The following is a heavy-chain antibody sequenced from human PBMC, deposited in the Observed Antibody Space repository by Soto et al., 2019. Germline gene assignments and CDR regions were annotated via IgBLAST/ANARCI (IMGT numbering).Heavy chain of an antibody. CDR3: ANTKGARAPYYFDY. CDR2: ISYDGSNK. D-gene: IGHD2-2*01. J-gene: IGHJ4*02. V-gene: IGHV3-30*18. CDR1: GFTFSSYG. Sequence: PGGSLRLSCAASGFTFSSYGMHWVRQAPGKGLEWVAVISYDGSNKYYADSVKGRFTISRDNSKNTLYLQMNSLRAEDTAVYYCANTKGARAPYYFDYSGQGTLVTVSS.